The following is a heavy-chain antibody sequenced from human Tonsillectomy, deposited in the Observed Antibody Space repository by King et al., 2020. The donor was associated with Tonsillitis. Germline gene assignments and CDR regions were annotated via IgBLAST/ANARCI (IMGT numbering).Heavy chain of an antibody. CDR2: IKEDGREK. V-gene: IGHV3-7*03. D-gene: IGHD6-19*01. CDR1: GFTFSSYW. CDR3: ARESYEAGHGFDY. Sequence: VQLVESGGGLVQPGGSLRLSCAASGFTFSSYWMSWVRQAPGKGLEWVANIKEDGREKYDVDSVKGRFTISRDNAKNSLYLQMNSLRAEDTAVYYCARESYEAGHGFDYWGQGTLVTVSS. J-gene: IGHJ4*02.